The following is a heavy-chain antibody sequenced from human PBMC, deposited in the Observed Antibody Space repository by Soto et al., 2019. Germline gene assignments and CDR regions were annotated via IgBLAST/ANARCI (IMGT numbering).Heavy chain of an antibody. V-gene: IGHV1-24*01. Sequence: ASVKVSCKVSGYTLTELSMHWVRQAPGKGLEWMGGFDPEDGETIYAQKFQGRVTTTEDTSTDTAYMELSSLRSEDTAVYYCATGKTYYDFWSGYYSRRFDYWGQGTLVTVSS. D-gene: IGHD3-3*01. CDR3: ATGKTYYDFWSGYYSRRFDY. J-gene: IGHJ4*02. CDR2: FDPEDGET. CDR1: GYTLTELS.